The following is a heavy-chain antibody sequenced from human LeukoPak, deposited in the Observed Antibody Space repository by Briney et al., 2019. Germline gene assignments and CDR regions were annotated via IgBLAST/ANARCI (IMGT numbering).Heavy chain of an antibody. J-gene: IGHJ3*02. CDR1: GGSISSGSYY. Sequence: PSETLSLTCTVSGGSISSGSYYWSWIRQPAGKGLEWIGRIYTSGSTNYNPSLKSRVTISVDTSKNQFSLKLSSVTAADTAVYYCAIWFGEFSAFDIWGQGTMVTVSS. V-gene: IGHV4-61*02. CDR2: IYTSGST. D-gene: IGHD3-10*01. CDR3: AIWFGEFSAFDI.